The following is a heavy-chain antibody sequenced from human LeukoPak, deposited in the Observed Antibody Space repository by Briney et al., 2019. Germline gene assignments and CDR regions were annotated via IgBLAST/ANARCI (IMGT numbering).Heavy chain of an antibody. CDR1: GGSFSSYY. Sequence: SETLSLTCAVYGGSFSSYYWSWIRQPPGKGLEWIGRIYTSGSTNYNPSLKSRVTISVDTSKNQFSLKLSSVTAADTAVYYCARAEGGYSYGYYYYYYMDVWGKGTTVTISS. D-gene: IGHD5-18*01. CDR3: ARAEGGYSYGYYYYYYMDV. CDR2: IYTSGST. J-gene: IGHJ6*03. V-gene: IGHV4-4*08.